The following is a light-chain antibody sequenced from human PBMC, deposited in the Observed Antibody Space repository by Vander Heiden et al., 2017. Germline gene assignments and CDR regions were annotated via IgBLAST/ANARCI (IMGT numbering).Light chain of an antibody. CDR1: SGSVSTTYY. V-gene: IGLV8-61*01. CDR3: ALYMGSGISV. Sequence: TCGLSSGSVSTTYYPSWYQQIPGQAPRTLIYSTNIRSSGVPDRFSGSILGNKAALTISGAQADDDSDYYCALYMGSGISVFGGGTRLTVL. J-gene: IGLJ3*02. CDR2: STN.